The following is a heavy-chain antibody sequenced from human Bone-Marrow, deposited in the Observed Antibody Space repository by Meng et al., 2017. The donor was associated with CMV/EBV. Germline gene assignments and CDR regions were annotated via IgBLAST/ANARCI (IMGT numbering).Heavy chain of an antibody. D-gene: IGHD3-10*01. CDR2: IYYSGST. J-gene: IGHJ4*02. Sequence: GSLRLSCTVSSGSVSSGSYYWSWIRQPPGKGLEWIGYIYYSGSTNYNPSLKSRVTISVDTSKNQFSLKLSSVTAADTAVYYCARLRMVRGVTAIDYWGQGTLVTVSS. CDR3: ARLRMVRGVTAIDY. CDR1: SGSVSSGSYY. V-gene: IGHV4-61*01.